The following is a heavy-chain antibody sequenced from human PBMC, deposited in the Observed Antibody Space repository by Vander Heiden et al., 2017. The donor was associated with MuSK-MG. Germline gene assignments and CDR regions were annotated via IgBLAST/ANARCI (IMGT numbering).Heavy chain of an antibody. D-gene: IGHD3-16*01. Sequence: EVQLVESGGGLVKPGGSLRLSCAASGLTFSSYSMNWVRKAPGKGLEWVSSISSSSSYIYNADSVKGRFTISRDNAKNSLYLQMNSLRAEDTAVYYCARDRVGETSKFDYWGQGTLVTVSS. CDR3: ARDRVGETSKFDY. V-gene: IGHV3-21*01. CDR1: GLTFSSYS. J-gene: IGHJ4*02. CDR2: ISSSSSYI.